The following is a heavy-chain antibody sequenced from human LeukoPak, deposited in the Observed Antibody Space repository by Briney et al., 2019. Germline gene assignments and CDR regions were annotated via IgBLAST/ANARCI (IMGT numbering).Heavy chain of an antibody. CDR1: GFTFSSYW. CDR3: ARVSYSSSHLDY. D-gene: IGHD6-13*01. CDR2: INSDGSST. V-gene: IGHV3-74*01. J-gene: IGHJ4*02. Sequence: GGSLRLSCAASGFTFSSYWMHWVRQAPGKGVVWVSRINSDGSSTSYADSVKGRFTISRDNAKNTLYLQMNSLRAEDTAVYYCARVSYSSSHLDYWGQGTLVTVSS.